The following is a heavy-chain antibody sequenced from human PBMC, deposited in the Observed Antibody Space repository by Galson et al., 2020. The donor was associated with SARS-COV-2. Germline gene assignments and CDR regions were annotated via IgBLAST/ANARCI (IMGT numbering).Heavy chain of an antibody. Sequence: ASVKVSCKASGYTFTSYAMHWVRQAPGQRLEWMGWINAGNGNTKYSQKFQGRVTITRDTSASTAYMELSSLRSEDTAVYYCARDGVTRGHYYYCGMDVWGQGTKVTVSS. CDR2: INAGNGNT. CDR1: GYTFTSYA. V-gene: IGHV1-3*01. J-gene: IGHJ6*01. CDR3: ARDGVTRGHYYYCGMDV. D-gene: IGHD2-21*02.